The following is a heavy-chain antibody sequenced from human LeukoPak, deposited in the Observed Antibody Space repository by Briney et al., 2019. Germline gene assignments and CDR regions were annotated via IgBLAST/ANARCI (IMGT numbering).Heavy chain of an antibody. D-gene: IGHD5-18*01. J-gene: IGHJ4*02. V-gene: IGHV3-33*08. CDR3: ARDRGRGYSYGFGY. Sequence: GGSLRLSCAASGFTFSSYAMSWVRQAPGKGLEWVAVIWYDGSNKYYADSVKGRFTISRDNSKNTLYLQMNSLRAEDTAVYYCARDRGRGYSYGFGYWGQGTLVTVSS. CDR1: GFTFSSYA. CDR2: IWYDGSNK.